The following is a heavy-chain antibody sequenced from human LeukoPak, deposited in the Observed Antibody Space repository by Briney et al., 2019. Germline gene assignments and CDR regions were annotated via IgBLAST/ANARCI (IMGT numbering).Heavy chain of an antibody. CDR1: GFTFRSYG. D-gene: IGHD5-12*01. CDR2: IRYDGSNK. CDR3: AKDRRGGYESFDY. V-gene: IGHV3-30*02. J-gene: IGHJ4*02. Sequence: GGSLRLSCEASGFTFRSYGMHWVRQAPGKGLEWVAVIRYDGSNKYYADSVKGRFTISRDNSKNTLYLQMNSLRAEDTAVYYCAKDRRGGYESFDYWGQGTLVTVSS.